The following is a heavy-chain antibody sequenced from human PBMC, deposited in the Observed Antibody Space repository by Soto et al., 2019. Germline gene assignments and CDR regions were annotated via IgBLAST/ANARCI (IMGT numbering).Heavy chain of an antibody. CDR2: INTDGSST. Sequence: EVQLVESGGGLVQPGGSLRLSCAASGFTFSNYWIHWVRQTPGKGLVWVSRINTDGSSTMYADSVKGRFTISRDNAKNTVYLQMNSLRDDDPAVYYCARGPEGFSWFEAWGQGTLVTVSS. CDR3: ARGPEGFSWFEA. J-gene: IGHJ5*02. V-gene: IGHV3-74*03. CDR1: GFTFSNYW.